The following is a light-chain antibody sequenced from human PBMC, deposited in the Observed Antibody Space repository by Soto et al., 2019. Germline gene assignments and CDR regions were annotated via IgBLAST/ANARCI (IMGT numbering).Light chain of an antibody. J-gene: IGKJ1*01. CDR1: QSVSRD. Sequence: EIVLTQSPATLSVSPGERATLSCRASQSVSRDLAWYQQKPGQAPRLLIYGASTRAPSIPARFSGSGSGTDFTLTISSLQSEDFAVYYCQQYDKWPTWTFGQGTQLDIK. V-gene: IGKV3-15*01. CDR3: QQYDKWPTWT. CDR2: GAS.